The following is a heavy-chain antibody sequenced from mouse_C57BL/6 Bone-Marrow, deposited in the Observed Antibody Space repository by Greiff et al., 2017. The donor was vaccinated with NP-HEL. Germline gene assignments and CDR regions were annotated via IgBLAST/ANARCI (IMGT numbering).Heavy chain of an antibody. V-gene: IGHV1-87*01. Sequence: QVQLQQSGPELARPWASVTISCQAFYTFSSRVHFAIRATNYWMQWVKQRPGQGLEWIGALYPGNGVPSYNQKFKGKATWTADNTSSTANMQLRRLKCEDAAVYYCADYDRKTDDWGQGTSVTVSS. CDR3: CEDAAVYYCADYDRKTDD. J-gene: IGHJ4*01. CDR2: GQGLEWIG. CDR1: YTFSSRVH. D-gene: IGHD2-13*01.